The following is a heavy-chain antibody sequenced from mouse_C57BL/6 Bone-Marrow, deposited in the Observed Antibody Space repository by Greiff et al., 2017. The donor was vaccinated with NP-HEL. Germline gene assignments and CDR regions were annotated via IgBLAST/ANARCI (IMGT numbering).Heavy chain of an antibody. CDR1: GYAFSSYW. CDR3: ASDYYGNYLAWFAY. J-gene: IGHJ3*01. D-gene: IGHD2-1*01. CDR2: IYPGDGDT. Sequence: QVQLQQSGAELVKPGATVKISCKASGYAFSSYWMNWVKQRPGKGLEWIGQIYPGDGDTNYNGKFKGKATLTADKSSSTAYMQLSSLTSEDSAVYFCASDYYGNYLAWFAYWGQGTLVTVSA. V-gene: IGHV1-80*01.